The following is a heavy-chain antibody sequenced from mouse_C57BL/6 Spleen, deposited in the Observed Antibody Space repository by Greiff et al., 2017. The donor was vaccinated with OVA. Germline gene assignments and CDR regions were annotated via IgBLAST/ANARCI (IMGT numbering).Heavy chain of an antibody. Sequence: QFQLQQPGAELVMPGASVKLSCKASGYTFTSYWMHWVKQRPGQGLEWIGEIDPSDSYTNYNQKFKGKSTLTVDKSSSTAYMQLSSLTAEDSAVYYCARKIYDGYYFDYWGQGTTLTVSS. D-gene: IGHD2-3*01. CDR1: GYTFTSYW. V-gene: IGHV1-69*01. CDR2: IDPSDSYT. J-gene: IGHJ2*01. CDR3: ARKIYDGYYFDY.